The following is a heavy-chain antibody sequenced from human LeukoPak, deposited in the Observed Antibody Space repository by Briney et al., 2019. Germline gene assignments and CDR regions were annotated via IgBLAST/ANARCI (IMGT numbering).Heavy chain of an antibody. CDR2: MNPNSGNT. CDR1: GYTFTSYD. V-gene: IGHV1-8*01. J-gene: IGHJ6*03. Sequence: ASVKVSCKASGYTFTSYDINWVRQATGQGLEWMGWMNPNSGNTGYAQKFQGGVTMTRNTSISTAYMELSSLRSEDTAVYYCARGRKQLWFGTYYYYYYMDVWGKGTTVTISS. D-gene: IGHD5-18*01. CDR3: ARGRKQLWFGTYYYYYYMDV.